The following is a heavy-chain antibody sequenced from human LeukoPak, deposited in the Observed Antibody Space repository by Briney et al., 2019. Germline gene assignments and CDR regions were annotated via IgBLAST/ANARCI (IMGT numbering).Heavy chain of an antibody. CDR1: GFTFSSYS. CDR3: ARERPSIVVVVAATLAY. J-gene: IGHJ4*02. V-gene: IGHV3-21*01. CDR2: ISSSSSYI. D-gene: IGHD2-15*01. Sequence: PGGSLRLSCAASGFTFSSYSMNWVRQAPGKGLEWVSSISSSSSYIYYADSVKGRFTISRDNAKNSLYLQMNSLRAEDTAVYYCARERPSIVVVVAATLAYWGQGTLVTVSS.